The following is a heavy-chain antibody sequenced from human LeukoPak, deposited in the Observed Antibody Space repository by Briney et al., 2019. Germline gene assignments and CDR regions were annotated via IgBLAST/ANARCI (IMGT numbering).Heavy chain of an antibody. CDR3: ARLTHSYYSDTSGYYPYYYMDV. CDR2: ISYTGNT. Sequence: SETLSLTCTVSGGSISSSSYYWGWIRQPPGKGLEWIGRISYTGNTYSSPSLKTRVTISVDTSKNHFSLRLSSVTAADTAVYYCARLTHSYYSDTSGYYPYYYMDVWGKGTTVIV. V-gene: IGHV4-39*02. J-gene: IGHJ6*03. D-gene: IGHD3-22*01. CDR1: GGSISSSSYY.